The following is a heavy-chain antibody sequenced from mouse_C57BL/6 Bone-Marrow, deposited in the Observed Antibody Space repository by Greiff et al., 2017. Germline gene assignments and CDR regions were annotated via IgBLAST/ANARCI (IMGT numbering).Heavy chain of an antibody. V-gene: IGHV6-6*01. J-gene: IGHJ4*01. D-gene: IGHD1-1*01. CDR1: GFTFSDAW. Sequence: EVKLVESGGGLVQPGGSMKLSCAASGFTFSDAWMDWVRQSPEKGLEWVAEIRNKANNHATYYAESVKGRFTISRDDSKSSVYLQMNSLRAEDTGIYYCTIPSYYYGSSYNAMDYWGQGTSVTVSS. CDR2: IRNKANNHAT. CDR3: TIPSYYYGSSYNAMDY.